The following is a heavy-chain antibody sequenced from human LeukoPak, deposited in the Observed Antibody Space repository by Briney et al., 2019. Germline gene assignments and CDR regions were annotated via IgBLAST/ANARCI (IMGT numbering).Heavy chain of an antibody. CDR3: VKIIVSSSRFDY. D-gene: IGHD6-13*01. Sequence: GGSLRLSCSASGFTFSSYAMHWVRQAPGKGLEYVSAISSNGGSTYYADSVKGRFTISRDDSKNTLYLQMSSLRADYTAVYYCVKIIVSSSRFDYWGQGTLVTVSS. J-gene: IGHJ4*02. CDR2: ISSNGGST. CDR1: GFTFSSYA. V-gene: IGHV3-64D*06.